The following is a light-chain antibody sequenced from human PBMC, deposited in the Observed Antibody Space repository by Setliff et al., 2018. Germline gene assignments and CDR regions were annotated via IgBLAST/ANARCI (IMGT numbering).Light chain of an antibody. J-gene: IGLJ1*01. CDR2: DVT. Sequence: QSVLTKHPSASGSPGQSVTISCTGASIDVRGYTYVSCYQQHPGKAHQLIIYDVTRRPSGVPARFSGSKSGNTAYLTVSGLQAEDEADYDCSSYVGGNNFVFGSGTKV. CDR3: SSYVGGNNFV. CDR1: SIDVRGYTY. V-gene: IGLV2-8*01.